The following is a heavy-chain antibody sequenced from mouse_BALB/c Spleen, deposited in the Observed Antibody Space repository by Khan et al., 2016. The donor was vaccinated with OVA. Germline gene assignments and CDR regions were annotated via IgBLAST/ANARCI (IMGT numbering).Heavy chain of an antibody. CDR3: AMGRTY. CDR1: GYSITSDYA. CDR2: ISYSGDT. J-gene: IGHJ3*01. Sequence: EVQLVESGPGLVKPSQSLSLTCTVTGYSITSDYAWNWIRQFPGNKLEWMGSISYSGDTSYNPSLKSRISVTRDTSKNQFFLQLNSVTTEDTATYYCAMGRTYWGQGTLVAVSA. D-gene: IGHD2-3*01. V-gene: IGHV3-2*02.